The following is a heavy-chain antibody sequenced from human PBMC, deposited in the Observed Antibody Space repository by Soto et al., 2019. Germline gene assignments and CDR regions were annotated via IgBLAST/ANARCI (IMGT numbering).Heavy chain of an antibody. CDR3: AHRRGIHAIFDY. J-gene: IGHJ4*02. CDR1: GFSLSTHEVG. Sequence: QITLKESGPSLVKPTQTLTLTCTFSGFSLSTHEVGVGWIRQPPGKALEWLALIYGDNDERYRPALKSRLTITKDTSNNQVVLTMTNMDPVDTATYFCAHRRGIHAIFDYWGQGALVTVSS. D-gene: IGHD1-26*01. CDR2: IYGDNDE. V-gene: IGHV2-5*02.